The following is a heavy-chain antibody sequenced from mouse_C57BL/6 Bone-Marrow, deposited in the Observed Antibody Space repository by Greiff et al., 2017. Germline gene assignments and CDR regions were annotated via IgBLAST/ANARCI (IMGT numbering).Heavy chain of an antibody. CDR3: ARARVVFAY. Sequence: EVQLQQSGPVLVKPGASVKMSCKASGYTFTDYYMNWVKQSHGKSLEWIGVINPYNGGTSYNQKFKGKATLTVDKSSSTAYMELNSLTSEDAAVYYWARARVVFAYWGQGTLVTVSA. J-gene: IGHJ3*01. CDR2: INPYNGGT. V-gene: IGHV1-19*01. CDR1: GYTFTDYY.